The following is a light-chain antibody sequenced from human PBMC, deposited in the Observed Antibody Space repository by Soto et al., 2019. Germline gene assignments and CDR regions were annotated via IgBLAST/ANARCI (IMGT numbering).Light chain of an antibody. CDR3: QQSYTTPIT. J-gene: IGKJ2*01. V-gene: IGKV1-39*01. CDR1: QNINIY. CDR2: AAS. Sequence: DIQMTQSPSSLSASVGDRVTITCRASQNINIYLNWYHQKPGKAPKLLIYAASTLQSGVPSRFSASRSGTDFTLPISSLQPEDFASYYCQQSYTTPITFGQGTKLEIK.